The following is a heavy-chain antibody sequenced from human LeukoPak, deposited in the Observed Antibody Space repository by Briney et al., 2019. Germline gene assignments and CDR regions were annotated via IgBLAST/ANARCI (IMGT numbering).Heavy chain of an antibody. Sequence: GGSLRLSCAASGFTFDDHAMHWVRQAPGKGLEWVSLISWDGGSTYYADSVKGRFTISRDNSKNSLYLQMNSLRAEDTALYYCAKEGSSGYYDYWGQGTLVTVSS. J-gene: IGHJ4*02. CDR3: AKEGSSGYYDY. V-gene: IGHV3-43D*04. CDR1: GFTFDDHA. D-gene: IGHD3-22*01. CDR2: ISWDGGST.